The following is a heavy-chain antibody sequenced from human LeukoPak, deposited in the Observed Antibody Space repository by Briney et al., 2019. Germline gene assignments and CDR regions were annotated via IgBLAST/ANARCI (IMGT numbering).Heavy chain of an antibody. V-gene: IGHV4-59*01. Sequence: SETLSLTCSVSGGSISSYYWSWIRQPPGKRLEWIGYIYYSGSTNYNPSLKSRVTISVDTSKNQFSLKLSSVTAADTAVYYCARLDYNYYYYMDVWGKGTTVTVSS. CDR3: ARLDYNYYYYMDV. J-gene: IGHJ6*03. D-gene: IGHD1-1*01. CDR2: IYYSGST. CDR1: GGSISSYY.